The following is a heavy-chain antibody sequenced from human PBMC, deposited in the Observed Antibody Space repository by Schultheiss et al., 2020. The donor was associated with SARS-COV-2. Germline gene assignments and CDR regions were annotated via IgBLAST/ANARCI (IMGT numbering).Heavy chain of an antibody. CDR1: GGSISSSSYY. J-gene: IGHJ4*02. V-gene: IGHV4-61*05. Sequence: SETLSLTCTVSGGSISSSSYYWGWIRQPPGKGLEWIGYIYYSGSTNYNPSLKSRVSISVDTSKKQFSLRLSSVTAADTAVYYCARDGYRRPDSWGQGTLVTVSS. CDR3: ARDGYRRPDS. D-gene: IGHD5-24*01. CDR2: IYYSGST.